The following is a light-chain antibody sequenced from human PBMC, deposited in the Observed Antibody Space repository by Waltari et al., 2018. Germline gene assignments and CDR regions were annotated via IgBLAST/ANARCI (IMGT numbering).Light chain of an antibody. CDR1: QSFSYSF. CDR2: GAS. Sequence: EIVLTQSPGTLSLSPGETATLSCRASQSFSYSFLAWYQHHPGQPPRLLISGASTRASGIPERVRGSGFGPEYTLTISRLGPEDSAVYYCQQYGRSPPYTFGHGTKLEIK. CDR3: QQYGRSPPYT. V-gene: IGKV3-20*01. J-gene: IGKJ2*01.